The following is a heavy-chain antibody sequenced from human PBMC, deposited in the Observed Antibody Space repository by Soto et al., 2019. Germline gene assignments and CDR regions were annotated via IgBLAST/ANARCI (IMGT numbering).Heavy chain of an antibody. D-gene: IGHD4-17*01. V-gene: IGHV1-69*13. Sequence: SVKVSCKASGGTFSTFGISWVRQAPGQGLEWMGGIIPFFGTARYSQKFEDRITITADESTNTVYMDLRSLTSEDTAIYYCAKSAPMDAGDKYYYDFWGQGALVTVSP. CDR1: GGTFSTFG. CDR3: AKSAPMDAGDKYYYDF. J-gene: IGHJ4*02. CDR2: IIPFFGTA.